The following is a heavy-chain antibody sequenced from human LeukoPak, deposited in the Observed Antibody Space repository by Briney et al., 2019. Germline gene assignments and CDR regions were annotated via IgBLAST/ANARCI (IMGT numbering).Heavy chain of an antibody. CDR2: ISSSSSTI. V-gene: IGHV3-48*04. CDR1: GFTFSSYS. Sequence: GGSLRLSCAASGFTFSSYSMNWVRQAPGKGLEWVSYISSSSSTIYYADSVKGRFTISRDNAKNSLFLQMNSLRAEDTAIYYCARDRTLRYCSGGSCHSLEYWGQGILVTVSS. CDR3: ARDRTLRYCSGGSCHSLEY. D-gene: IGHD2-15*01. J-gene: IGHJ4*02.